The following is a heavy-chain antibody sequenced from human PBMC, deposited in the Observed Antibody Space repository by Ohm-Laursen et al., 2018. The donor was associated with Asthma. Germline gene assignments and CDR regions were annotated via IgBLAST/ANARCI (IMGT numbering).Heavy chain of an antibody. CDR2: IYHSGST. J-gene: IGHJ3*02. D-gene: IGHD5-24*01. CDR3: ARAPITPGSLDI. V-gene: IGHV4-30-2*01. CDR1: GGSISSGGYS. Sequence: SQTLSLTCVVSGGSISSGGYSWSWIRQPPGKGLEWIGYIYHSGSTYYNPSLKSRVTISVDRSKNQFSLKLSSVTAADTAVYYCARAPITPGSLDIWGQGTMVTVSS.